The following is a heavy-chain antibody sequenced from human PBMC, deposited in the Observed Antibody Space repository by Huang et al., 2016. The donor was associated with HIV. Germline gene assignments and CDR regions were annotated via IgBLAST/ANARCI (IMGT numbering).Heavy chain of an antibody. J-gene: IGHJ4*02. Sequence: QLQLQQSGPGLVKPSETLSLTCSVSGGSISSSGYYWEWIRQPPGKGLECVGSIVYTGSVYSNPSLKSRATISIDTSENRFSLNLTSVTAADTALYFCARHRTSSYIDSWGRGSLVTVSS. CDR3: ARHRTSSYIDS. D-gene: IGHD3-10*01. CDR2: IVYTGSV. CDR1: GGSISSSGYY. V-gene: IGHV4-39*01.